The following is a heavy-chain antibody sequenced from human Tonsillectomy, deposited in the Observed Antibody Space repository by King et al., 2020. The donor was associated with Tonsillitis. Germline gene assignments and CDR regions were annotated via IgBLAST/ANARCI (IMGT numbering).Heavy chain of an antibody. CDR3: TTPGSVYSSSYDY. V-gene: IGHV3-73*02. Sequence: DVQLVESGGGLVQPGGSLKLSCAASGFTFSGSAMHWVRQASGKGLEWVGRIRSKANSYATAYAESVKGRFTISRDDSKNTAYLQMNSLKTEDTAVYYCTTPGSVYSSSYDYWGQGTLVTVSS. CDR1: GFTFSGSA. J-gene: IGHJ4*02. D-gene: IGHD6-6*01. CDR2: IRSKANSYAT.